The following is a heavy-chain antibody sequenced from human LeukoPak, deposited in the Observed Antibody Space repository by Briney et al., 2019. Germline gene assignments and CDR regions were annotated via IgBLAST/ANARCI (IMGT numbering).Heavy chain of an antibody. CDR2: IYTSGST. D-gene: IGHD1-26*01. CDR3: ARENSGSYREFDY. Sequence: LETLSLTCTVSGGSISRYYWSWIRQPAGKGLEWSGRIYTSGSTNYNASLKSRVSMSVDTSKNQFSLKLSSVTAADTAVFYCARENSGSYREFDYWGQGTLVTVSS. J-gene: IGHJ4*02. CDR1: GGSISRYY. V-gene: IGHV4-4*07.